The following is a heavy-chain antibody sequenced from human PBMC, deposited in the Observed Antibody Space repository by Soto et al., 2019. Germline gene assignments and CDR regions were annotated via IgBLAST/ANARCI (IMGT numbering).Heavy chain of an antibody. CDR3: AVEKSITIFGVVRCRANNYGIAV. D-gene: IGHD3-3*01. CDR2: IIPIFGTA. Sequence: SVKVSCKASGGTFSSYAISWVRQAPGQGLEWMGGIIPIFGTANYAQKFQGRVTITADESTSTAYMELSSLRSEDTAAYYCAVEKSITIFGVVRCRANNYGIAVWRQRTTVIVSS. J-gene: IGHJ6*02. CDR1: GGTFSSYA. V-gene: IGHV1-69*13.